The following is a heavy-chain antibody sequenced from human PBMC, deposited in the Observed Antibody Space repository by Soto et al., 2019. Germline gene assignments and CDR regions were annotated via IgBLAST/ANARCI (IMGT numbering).Heavy chain of an antibody. CDR2: INHSGST. CDR3: ARVGEGNYYYGMDV. D-gene: IGHD3-16*01. V-gene: IGHV4-34*01. J-gene: IGHJ6*02. CDR1: GGSFSGYY. Sequence: SETLSLTCAVYGGSFSGYYWSWIRQPPGKGLEWIGEINHSGSTNYNPSLKSRFTISRDNAKNSLYLQMNSLRAEDTAVYYCARVGEGNYYYGMDVWGQGTTVTVSS.